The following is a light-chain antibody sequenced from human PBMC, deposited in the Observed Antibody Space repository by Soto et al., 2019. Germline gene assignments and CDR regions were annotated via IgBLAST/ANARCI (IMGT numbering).Light chain of an antibody. V-gene: IGLV2-11*01. CDR1: SSDVGGYNY. J-gene: IGLJ1*01. Sequence: QSALTQPRSVSGSPGQSITISCTGTSSDVGGYNYVSWYRQHPGKAPKLMNYDVSKRPSGVPDRFSGSKSGNTASLTISGLQAEDEADYYCCSYAGSYTHYVFGTGTKLTVL. CDR2: DVS. CDR3: CSYAGSYTHYV.